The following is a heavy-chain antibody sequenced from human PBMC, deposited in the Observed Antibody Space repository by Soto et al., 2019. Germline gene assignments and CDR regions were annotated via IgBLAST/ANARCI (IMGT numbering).Heavy chain of an antibody. Sequence: EVQLVESGGGLVQPGGSLRLSCVASEFTFSSYAMNWVRQAPGQGLEWVSYISSSGNTIYYTDSVKGRLPISRDNAKKSLYLQMNSLRAEDTAVYYCVRFGGAEAGPGDYWGQGTLVTVSS. V-gene: IGHV3-48*03. J-gene: IGHJ4*02. CDR2: ISSSGNTI. CDR1: EFTFSSYA. CDR3: VRFGGAEAGPGDY. D-gene: IGHD6-13*01.